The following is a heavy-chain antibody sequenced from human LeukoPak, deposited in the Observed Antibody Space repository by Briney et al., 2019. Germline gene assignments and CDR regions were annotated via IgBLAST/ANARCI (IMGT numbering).Heavy chain of an antibody. CDR3: ASYMTTLTDAFDI. CDR2: ISNSGTDI. V-gene: IGHV3-21*06. CDR1: GFSVRSNY. J-gene: IGHJ3*02. D-gene: IGHD4-17*01. Sequence: GGSLRLSCAASGFSVRSNYMNWVRQAPGKGLEWVSSISNSGTDIYYADSLKGRFTISRDNAKNSVYLQMNSLRAEDTAVYYCASYMTTLTDAFDIWGQGTMVTVSS.